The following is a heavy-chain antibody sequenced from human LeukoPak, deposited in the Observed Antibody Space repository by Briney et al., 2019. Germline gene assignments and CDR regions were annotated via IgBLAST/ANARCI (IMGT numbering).Heavy chain of an antibody. J-gene: IGHJ3*02. V-gene: IGHV4-39*07. Sequence: PSETLSLTCTVSGGSISSSSYYWARIPQPPGKGLEWIGSYYYSGNTYYKSSLKSRVTIAVDTSKNQFSLKLNSVTAADTAVYYCARESYYDSSGYSHDAFDIWGQGTMVTVSS. CDR2: YYYSGNT. D-gene: IGHD3-22*01. CDR1: GGSISSSSYY. CDR3: ARESYYDSSGYSHDAFDI.